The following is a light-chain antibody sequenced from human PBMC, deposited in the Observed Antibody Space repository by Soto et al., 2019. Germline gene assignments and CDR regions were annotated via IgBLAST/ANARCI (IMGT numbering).Light chain of an antibody. CDR3: SSYTSSNTYV. J-gene: IGLJ1*01. V-gene: IGLV2-14*01. CDR1: SSDVGNYKY. Sequence: LTQPASVSGSPGQSITISCTGTSSDVGNYKYVSWYQQHPGKAPKLMIYEVSNRPSGVSNRFSGSKSGNTASLTISGLQAEDEADYYCSSYTSSNTYVFGTGTKV. CDR2: EVS.